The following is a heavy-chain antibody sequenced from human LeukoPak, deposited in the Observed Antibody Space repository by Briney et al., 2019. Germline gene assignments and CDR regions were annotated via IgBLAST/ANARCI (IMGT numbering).Heavy chain of an antibody. CDR3: AAAEMATPLDFDY. Sequence: GGSLRLSCAASRYTVSGNYMSWVRQAPGKGLEWVSVIYSGGSTYYADSVKGRFTISRDNSKNTLYLQMNSLRAEDTAVYYCAAAEMATPLDFDYWGQGTLVTVSA. V-gene: IGHV3-53*01. J-gene: IGHJ4*02. CDR2: IYSGGST. CDR1: RYTVSGNY. D-gene: IGHD5-24*01.